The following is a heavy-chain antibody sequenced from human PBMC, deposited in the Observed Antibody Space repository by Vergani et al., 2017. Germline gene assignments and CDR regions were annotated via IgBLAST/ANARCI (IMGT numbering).Heavy chain of an antibody. CDR3: ARGRCYGSWNFDY. CDR1: GGSFSGYY. CDR2: INHSGST. D-gene: IGHD2-2*01. Sequence: QVQLQQWGAGLLKPSETLSLTCAVYGGSFSGYYWSWIRQPPGKGLEWIGEINHSGSTNYNPSLKCRVTITVDTSKNQFSLKLSSATAADTAVYYCARGRCYGSWNFDYWGQGTLVTVSS. V-gene: IGHV4-34*01. J-gene: IGHJ4*02.